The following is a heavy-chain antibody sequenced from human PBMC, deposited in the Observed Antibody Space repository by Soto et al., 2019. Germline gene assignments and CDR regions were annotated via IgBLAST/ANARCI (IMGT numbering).Heavy chain of an antibody. CDR3: ARASNKRGNSYGPDY. Sequence: GSLRLSCAASGFIFSSYGMHRVRQTPGKGLEWVAVIWYDGSNEYYADSVKGRFTISRDNSKNTLYLQMNSLRAEDTAVYYCARASNKRGNSYGPDYWGQGTLVTVSS. V-gene: IGHV3-33*01. CDR2: IWYDGSNE. J-gene: IGHJ4*02. D-gene: IGHD5-18*01. CDR1: GFIFSSYG.